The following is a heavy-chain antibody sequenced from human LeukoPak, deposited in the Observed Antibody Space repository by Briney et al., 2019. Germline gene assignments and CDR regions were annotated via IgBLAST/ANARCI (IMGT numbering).Heavy chain of an antibody. CDR3: ARNAAFPDYYIDV. V-gene: IGHV4-4*07. D-gene: IGHD2-2*01. J-gene: IGHJ6*03. Sequence: SETLSLTCTVSDDSIKRYYWSWIRRPDGKGLEWIGHVFIDGRIKYNASLQSRVSISIDTSKNQFYLKLTSMTGADTAVYYCARNAAFPDYYIDVWGKGTTVTVSS. CDR1: DDSIKRYY. CDR2: VFIDGRI.